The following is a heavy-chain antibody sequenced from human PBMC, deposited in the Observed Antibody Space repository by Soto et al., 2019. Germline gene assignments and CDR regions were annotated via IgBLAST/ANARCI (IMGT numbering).Heavy chain of an antibody. CDR1: GGSFSGYY. Sequence: SETLSLTCAVYGGSFSGYYWSWIRQPPGRGLEWIGEINHSGSTNYNPSLKSRVTISVDTSKNQFSLKLSSVTAADTAVYYCARRGYYYGSGSYQPWGQGTLVTVSS. CDR2: INHSGST. CDR3: ARRGYYYGSGSYQP. J-gene: IGHJ4*02. V-gene: IGHV4-34*01. D-gene: IGHD3-10*01.